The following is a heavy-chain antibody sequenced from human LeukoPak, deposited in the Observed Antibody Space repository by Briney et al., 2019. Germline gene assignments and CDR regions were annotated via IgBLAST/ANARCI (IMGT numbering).Heavy chain of an antibody. CDR3: AKARGTTVNDPADY. J-gene: IGHJ4*02. CDR2: LSGSGGRGSP. Sequence: GGPLRLSCAASGFTFSTYAMSWVRQAPGKGPEWVAGLSGSGGRGSPYVADSLKGRFTISRDNSQSTLYLQMNSLRDEDTALYYCAKARGTTVNDPADYWGQGTLVTVSS. CDR1: GFTFSTYA. D-gene: IGHD2/OR15-2a*01. V-gene: IGHV3-23*01.